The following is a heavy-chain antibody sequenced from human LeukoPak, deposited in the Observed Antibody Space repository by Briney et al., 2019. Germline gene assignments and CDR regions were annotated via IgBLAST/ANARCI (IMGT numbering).Heavy chain of an antibody. CDR2: ISGSGGGT. CDR3: AKDDYKALSIDY. J-gene: IGHJ4*02. Sequence: GGSLRLSCAASGFTFSSYAMSWVRQAPGKGLEWVSAISGSGGGTYYADSVKGRFTISRDNSKNTLYLQMNSLRAEDTAVYYCAKDDYKALSIDYWGQGTLVTVSS. V-gene: IGHV3-23*01. D-gene: IGHD3-10*01. CDR1: GFTFSSYA.